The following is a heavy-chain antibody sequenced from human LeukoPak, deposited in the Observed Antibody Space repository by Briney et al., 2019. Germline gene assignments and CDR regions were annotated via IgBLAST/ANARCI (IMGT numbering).Heavy chain of an antibody. D-gene: IGHD1-20*01. CDR3: AKDVKYNWNYIDY. Sequence: GGSLRLSCAASGFTFSSYAMSWVRQAPGKGLEWVSAISGSGGSTYYADSVKGRFTISRDNSKNTLYLQMNSLRPEDTAVYFCAKDVKYNWNYIDYWGQGTLVAVPS. CDR2: ISGSGGST. V-gene: IGHV3-23*01. CDR1: GFTFSSYA. J-gene: IGHJ4*02.